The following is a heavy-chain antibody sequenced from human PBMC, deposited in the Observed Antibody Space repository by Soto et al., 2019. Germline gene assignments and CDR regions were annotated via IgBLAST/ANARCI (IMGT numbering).Heavy chain of an antibody. D-gene: IGHD2-8*01. V-gene: IGHV3-48*01. CDR3: ARSGMYSKVDY. CDR2: ISGSSNNI. CDR1: GFTFNTYA. Sequence: ESGGALVQPGGSLRLSCVASGFTFNTYAMNWVRQTPGKGLEWLSYISGSSNNIYYVDSVKGRFTISRDNAENSLYLQMNSLTVEDTALYYCARSGMYSKVDYWGLGTLVTVSS. J-gene: IGHJ4*02.